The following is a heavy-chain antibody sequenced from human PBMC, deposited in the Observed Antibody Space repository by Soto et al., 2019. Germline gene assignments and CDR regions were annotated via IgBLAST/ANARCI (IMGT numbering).Heavy chain of an antibody. Sequence: SETLSLTCTVSGGSISSYYWSWIRQPPGKGLEWIGYIYYSGSTNYNPSLKSRVTISVDTSKNQFSLKLSSVTAADTAVYYCARHLSITIFGVVIPAFDPWGQGTLVTVSS. D-gene: IGHD3-3*01. CDR3: ARHLSITIFGVVIPAFDP. J-gene: IGHJ5*02. CDR1: GGSISSYY. V-gene: IGHV4-59*08. CDR2: IYYSGST.